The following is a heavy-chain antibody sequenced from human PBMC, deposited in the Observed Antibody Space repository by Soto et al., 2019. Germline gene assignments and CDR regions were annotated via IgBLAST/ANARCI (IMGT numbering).Heavy chain of an antibody. J-gene: IGHJ5*02. D-gene: IGHD6-6*01. Sequence: VKVSCKASGYTFTSYGISWVRQAPGQGLEWMGWISAYNGNTNYAQKLQGRVTMTTDTSTSTAYMELRSLRSDDTAVYYCARDLIAVRPGWFDPWGQGTLVTVSS. CDR1: GYTFTSYG. CDR3: ARDLIAVRPGWFDP. CDR2: ISAYNGNT. V-gene: IGHV1-18*01.